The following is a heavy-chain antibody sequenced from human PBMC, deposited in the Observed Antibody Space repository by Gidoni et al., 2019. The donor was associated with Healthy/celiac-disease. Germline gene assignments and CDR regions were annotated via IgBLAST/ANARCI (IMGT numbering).Heavy chain of an antibody. CDR3: ARGYCSSTSCYTGWFDP. J-gene: IGHJ5*02. Sequence: VQLVQSGAVVKKPGSSVKVPCTASVGTFSSSAISWVRQAPGQGREGMGGIIPIFGTANYAQKFQGRVTITADESTSTAYMELSSLRSEDTAVYYCARGYCSSTSCYTGWFDPWGQGTLVTVSS. CDR1: VGTFSSSA. D-gene: IGHD2-2*02. CDR2: IIPIFGTA. V-gene: IGHV1-69*01.